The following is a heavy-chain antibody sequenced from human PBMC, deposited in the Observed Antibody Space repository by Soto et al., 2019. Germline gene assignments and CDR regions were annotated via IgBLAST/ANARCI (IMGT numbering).Heavy chain of an antibody. V-gene: IGHV1-46*01. J-gene: IGHJ4*02. CDR2: INPSGGST. D-gene: IGHD2-15*01. CDR1: GYTFTSYF. Sequence: QVQLVQSGAEVKKPGASVNVSCKASGYTFTSYFMHWVRQAPGQGLEWMGIINPSGGSTSYAQKLQGRVTMTRDRSTSTVYMELSSLRSEDTAVYYCARVDCSDGSCYSVDYWGQGTLVTVSS. CDR3: ARVDCSDGSCYSVDY.